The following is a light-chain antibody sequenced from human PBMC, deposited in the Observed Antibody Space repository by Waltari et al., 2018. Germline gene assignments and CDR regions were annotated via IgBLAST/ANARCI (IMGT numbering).Light chain of an antibody. V-gene: IGKV3-20*01. CDR3: QQYGSSPIT. CDR2: GAS. Sequence: EIVLTQSPGTLSLSPGESATLSCRASQSLSSSYFACDQQKAGQAPRLLVYGASSRATGIPDRFRGSWSGTDFTLTISRLEPEDFAGYYCQQYGSSPITFGQGTRLEIK. CDR1: QSLSSSY. J-gene: IGKJ5*01.